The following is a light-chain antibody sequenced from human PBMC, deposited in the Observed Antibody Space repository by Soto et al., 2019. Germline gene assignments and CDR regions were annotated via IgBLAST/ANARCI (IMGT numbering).Light chain of an antibody. CDR1: LSFSSSY. V-gene: IGKV3-20*01. Sequence: EIVLTQSPGTLSLSPGERATLSCRDSLSFSSSYLAWYQQKPGQAPRLLIYGASSRATGIPDRFSGSGSGTDFTLTISRPEPEDFAVYYCQQYGSSPPWTFGLGTKVEIK. CDR3: QQYGSSPPWT. J-gene: IGKJ1*01. CDR2: GAS.